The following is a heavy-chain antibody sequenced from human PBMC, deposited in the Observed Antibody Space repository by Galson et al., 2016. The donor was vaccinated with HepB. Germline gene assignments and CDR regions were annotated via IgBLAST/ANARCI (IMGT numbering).Heavy chain of an antibody. J-gene: IGHJ1*01. Sequence: SLRLSCAASGFTFSSYAISWVRQAPGKGLEWVSSISSSAGSTYYADSVKGRFTISRDNSKNTLFLHMNSLRAEDTAVYYCAKNLRAPAGDLFHHWGQGTLVTVSS. D-gene: IGHD1-14*01. CDR2: ISSSAGST. V-gene: IGHV3-23*01. CDR1: GFTFSSYA. CDR3: AKNLRAPAGDLFHH.